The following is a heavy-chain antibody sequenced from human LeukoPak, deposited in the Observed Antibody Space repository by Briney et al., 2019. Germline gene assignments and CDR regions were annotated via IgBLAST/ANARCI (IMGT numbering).Heavy chain of an antibody. Sequence: GGSLRLSCAASGFTSSSYGMSWVRQAPGKGLEWVSAISGSGGSTYYADSVKGRFTISRDNSKNTLYLQMNSLRSEDTAVYYCARGRIPAAGTGPGDYWGQGTLLTVSS. CDR3: ARGRIPAAGTGPGDY. V-gene: IGHV3-23*01. CDR1: GFTSSSYG. D-gene: IGHD6-13*01. CDR2: ISGSGGST. J-gene: IGHJ4*02.